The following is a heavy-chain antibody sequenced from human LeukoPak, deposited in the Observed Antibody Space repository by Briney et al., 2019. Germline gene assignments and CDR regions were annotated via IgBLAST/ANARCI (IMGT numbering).Heavy chain of an antibody. Sequence: PSETLSLTCAVFGTSFSGSYWSWIRQSPRRGLEWVGEINHSGSTNYNPSLKSRVTISVDTSKNQFSLKLSSVTAADTAVYYCARRGYSSGWYTLPRSPFDYWGQGTLVTVSS. CDR3: ARRGYSSGWYTLPRSPFDY. D-gene: IGHD6-19*01. CDR1: GTSFSGSY. CDR2: INHSGST. J-gene: IGHJ4*02. V-gene: IGHV4-34*01.